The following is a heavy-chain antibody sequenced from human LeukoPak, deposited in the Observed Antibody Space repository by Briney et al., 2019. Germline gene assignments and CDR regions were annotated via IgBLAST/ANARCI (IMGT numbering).Heavy chain of an antibody. CDR3: ARDYSPPHWSENSGYFDS. Sequence: GGSLRLSCTASPLTFNSYSLIWVRQAPGKGLEGVSSITTSSRYIYYADSVKGRFTISRDNAKNSLYLQMNGLRVEDTAVYYCARDYSPPHWSENSGYFDSWGQGTLVTVSS. CDR2: ITTSSRYI. D-gene: IGHD1-26*01. J-gene: IGHJ4*02. V-gene: IGHV3-21*01. CDR1: PLTFNSYS.